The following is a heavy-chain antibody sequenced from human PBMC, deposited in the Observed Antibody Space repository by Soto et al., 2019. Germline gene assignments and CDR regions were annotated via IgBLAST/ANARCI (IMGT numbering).Heavy chain of an antibody. CDR3: AHRDGFGELKY. CDR2: IYWDDNK. J-gene: IGHJ4*02. V-gene: IGHV2-5*02. CDR1: GFSLSTNGVG. D-gene: IGHD3-10*01. Sequence: QITLKESGPTLVKPTQTLTLTCTFSGFSLSTNGVGVGWIRQPPGKALEWLALIYWDDNKLYSPPLKSRFSITKDTSKNQVVLTMTNMDPVDTATYYCAHRDGFGELKYWGQGTLVTVSS.